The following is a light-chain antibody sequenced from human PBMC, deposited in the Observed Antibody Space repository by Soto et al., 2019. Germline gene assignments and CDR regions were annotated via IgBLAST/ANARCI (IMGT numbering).Light chain of an antibody. CDR3: QQYYSTTLT. V-gene: IGKV4-1*01. Sequence: DIVRTQSPDSLAVSLGERATINCNSSQTVLYSSNNKNYLAWYQQKPGQPPKLLIYCASTRESGGPDRFSGSGSETDFTLTISRLQAEDVAIYYCQQYYSTTLTFGGGTKVEIK. CDR1: QTVLYSSNNKNY. CDR2: CAS. J-gene: IGKJ4*01.